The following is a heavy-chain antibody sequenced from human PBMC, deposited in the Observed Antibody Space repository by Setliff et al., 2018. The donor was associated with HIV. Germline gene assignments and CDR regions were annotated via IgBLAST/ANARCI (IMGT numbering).Heavy chain of an antibody. D-gene: IGHD2-15*01. J-gene: IGHJ5*02. CDR3: ARGDCGGSSCYERYYYDTSSHGFDP. V-gene: IGHV1-2*02. CDR2: INPNNGGT. CDR1: GYTFTAYY. Sequence: ASVKVSCKASGYTFTAYYMHWVRQAPGQGLEWMGWINPNNGGTKYAQKFQGRVTMTTDTSISTAYMELSRLRSDDTAVYYCARGDCGGSSCYERYYYDTSSHGFDPWGQGTLVTVSS.